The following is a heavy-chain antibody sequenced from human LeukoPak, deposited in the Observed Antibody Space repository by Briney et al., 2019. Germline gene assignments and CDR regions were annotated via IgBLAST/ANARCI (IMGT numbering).Heavy chain of an antibody. V-gene: IGHV3-74*01. CDR1: EFTFKHYA. CDR2: TSADGTTT. CDR3: ARGLAGAYRIMDV. D-gene: IGHD6-19*01. J-gene: IGHJ6*02. Sequence: GGSLRLSCVGSEFTFKHYAMNWVRQAPGKGLVWVSLTSADGTTTTYADSVTGRFTVSRDNAKNTVYLQMNSLRAEDAAVYYCARGLAGAYRIMDVWGQGTTVTVS.